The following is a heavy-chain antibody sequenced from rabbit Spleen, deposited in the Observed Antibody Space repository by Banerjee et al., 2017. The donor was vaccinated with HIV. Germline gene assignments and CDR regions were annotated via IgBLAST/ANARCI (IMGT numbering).Heavy chain of an antibody. CDR2: IYGGSNGRT. CDR3: ARDTGSSFSSYGMDL. V-gene: IGHV1S40*01. J-gene: IGHJ6*01. Sequence: QSLEESGGDLVKPGASLTLTCTASGFTISSSYWICWVRQAPEKGLEWIACIYGGSNGRTYYASWAKGRFTISKTSSTTVTLQMTSLTAADTATYFCARDTGSSFSSYGMDLWGPGTLVTVS. CDR1: GFTISSSYW. D-gene: IGHD8-1*01.